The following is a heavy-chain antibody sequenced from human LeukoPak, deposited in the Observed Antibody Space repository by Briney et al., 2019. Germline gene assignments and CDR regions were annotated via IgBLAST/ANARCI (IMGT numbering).Heavy chain of an antibody. CDR2: VNHSGST. CDR3: ARARMRGRQTRPYYFDY. Sequence: SDTLSPTYAVDGASFSGYYWSWIRQPPRKGLECNGVVNHSGSTNYTPPLKGRVTISLATSKNQSSLKLSSVTAADTAVYSCARARMRGRQTRPYYFDYWGQGTLVTVSS. V-gene: IGHV4-34*01. J-gene: IGHJ4*02. CDR1: GASFSGYY.